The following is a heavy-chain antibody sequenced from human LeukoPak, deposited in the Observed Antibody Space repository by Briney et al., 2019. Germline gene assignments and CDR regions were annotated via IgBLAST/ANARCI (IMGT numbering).Heavy chain of an antibody. D-gene: IGHD6-13*01. CDR2: IDTSGSTT. CDR1: GFTFSDYY. Sequence: GGALRLSCAASGFTFSDYYMRWVRHVPGKGREWISYIDTSGSTTYYADSVRGRFTISRDNAKNSLHLQMNNLRAEDTAVYFCARLGVLAGAGSCDYWGQGALVAVSS. J-gene: IGHJ4*02. CDR3: ARLGVLAGAGSCDY. V-gene: IGHV3-11*01.